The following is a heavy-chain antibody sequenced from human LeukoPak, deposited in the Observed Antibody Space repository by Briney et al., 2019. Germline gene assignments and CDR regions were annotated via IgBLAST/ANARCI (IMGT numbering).Heavy chain of an antibody. J-gene: IGHJ6*02. CDR2: TVSEIDGGTT. Sequence: GGSLRLSCAASGFTFSSYAMSWVRQAPGKGLEWVGQTVSEIDGGTTDYATPVKGRFTISRDDSKSTLYLQMNSLKIEDTAVYYCTTDEDWNYARKDVWGQGATVIVSS. D-gene: IGHD1-7*01. CDR3: TTDEDWNYARKDV. V-gene: IGHV3-15*04. CDR1: GFTFSSYA.